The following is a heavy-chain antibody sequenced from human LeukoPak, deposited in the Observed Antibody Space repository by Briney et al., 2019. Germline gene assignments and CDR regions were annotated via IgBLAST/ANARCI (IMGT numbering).Heavy chain of an antibody. J-gene: IGHJ4*02. Sequence: GESLKISCKDSGYSFSTYWIGWVRQMPGKGLERMGIIYPGDSDTRYSPSFQGQVTISADRSISTAYLQWTSLKASDTAMYYCSRSHRGFTFDYWGQGTLVTVSS. V-gene: IGHV5-51*01. CDR1: GYSFSTYW. CDR2: IYPGDSDT. CDR3: SRSHRGFTFDY. D-gene: IGHD1-14*01.